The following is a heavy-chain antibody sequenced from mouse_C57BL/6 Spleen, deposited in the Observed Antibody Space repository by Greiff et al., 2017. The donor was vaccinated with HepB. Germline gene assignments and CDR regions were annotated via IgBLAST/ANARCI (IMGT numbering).Heavy chain of an antibody. Sequence: QVQLQQSGPELVKPGASVKISCKASGYSFTSYYIHWVKQRPGQGLEWIGWIYPGSGNTKYNEKFKGKATLTADTSSSTAYMQLSSLTSEDSAVYYCARGEATVGVCMDYWGQGTSVTVSS. CDR3: ARGEATVGVCMDY. J-gene: IGHJ4*01. CDR1: GYSFTSYY. D-gene: IGHD1-1*01. V-gene: IGHV1-66*01. CDR2: IYPGSGNT.